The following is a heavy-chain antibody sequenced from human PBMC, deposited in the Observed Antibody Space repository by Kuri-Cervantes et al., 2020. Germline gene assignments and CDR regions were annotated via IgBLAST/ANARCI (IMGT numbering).Heavy chain of an antibody. CDR3: ARDFLQWLVPHY. D-gene: IGHD6-19*01. V-gene: IGHV3-7*01. J-gene: IGHJ4*02. CDR2: IKQDGSEK. Sequence: LSLTCAASGLTFSSYWMSWVRQAPGKGLEWVANIKQDGSEKYYVDSVKGRFTISRDNAKNTLYLQMNSLRAEDTAVYYCARDFLQWLVPHYWGRGTLVTVSS. CDR1: GLTFSSYW.